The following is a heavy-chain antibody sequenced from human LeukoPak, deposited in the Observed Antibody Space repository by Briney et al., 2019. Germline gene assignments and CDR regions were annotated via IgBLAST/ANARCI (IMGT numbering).Heavy chain of an antibody. V-gene: IGHV3-66*04. D-gene: IGHD3-10*01. Sequence: GGSLRLSCAASGFMFSSNYMSWVRQAPGKGLEWVSLNYNGDTTSYSDSVKGRFTISRDNSKNTLYLQMNSLGVEDTAVYYCASHGGQSSAPFIDYWGQGTLVTVSS. CDR3: ASHGGQSSAPFIDY. CDR1: GFMFSSNY. CDR2: NYNGDTT. J-gene: IGHJ4*02.